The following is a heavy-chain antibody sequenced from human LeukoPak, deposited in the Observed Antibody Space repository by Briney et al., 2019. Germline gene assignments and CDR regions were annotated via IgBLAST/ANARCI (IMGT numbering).Heavy chain of an antibody. V-gene: IGHV1-8*01. CDR3: ARGRHYGSGSYYMT. CDR1: GYTFTSYD. J-gene: IGHJ5*02. Sequence: ASVKVSCKASGYTFTSYDINWVGQATGQGLEWMGWMNPNSGNTGYAQKFQGRVTMTRNTSISTAYMELSSLRSEDTAVYYCARGRHYGSGSYYMTWGQGTLVTVSS. D-gene: IGHD3-10*01. CDR2: MNPNSGNT.